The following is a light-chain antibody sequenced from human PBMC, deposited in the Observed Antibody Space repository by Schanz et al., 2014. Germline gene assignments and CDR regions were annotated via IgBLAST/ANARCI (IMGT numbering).Light chain of an antibody. V-gene: IGLV1-40*01. CDR2: GNS. CDR1: SSNIGAGYD. Sequence: QSVLTQPPSVSGAPGQRVTISCTGSSSNIGAGYDVHWYQQLPGTAPKLLIYGNSNRPSGVPDRFSGSKSGTSASLAITGLQAEDEADYFCSSYSSGTTRWVFGGGTKLTVL. CDR3: SSYSSGTTRWV. J-gene: IGLJ3*02.